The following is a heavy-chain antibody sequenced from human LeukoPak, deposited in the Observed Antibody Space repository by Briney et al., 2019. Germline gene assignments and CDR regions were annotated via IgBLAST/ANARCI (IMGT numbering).Heavy chain of an antibody. CDR1: GGSISSSSYY. CDR3: ARLRGAMTTVTSDFDY. V-gene: IGHV4-39*01. D-gene: IGHD4-17*01. Sequence: SDTLSLTCTVSGGSISSSSYYWGWIRQPPGKGLEWIGSIYYSGDTYYNSSLRSRVTISVDTSKNQFSLKLSSVTAADTAVYYCARLRGAMTTVTSDFDYWGQGTLVTVSS. CDR2: IYYSGDT. J-gene: IGHJ4*02.